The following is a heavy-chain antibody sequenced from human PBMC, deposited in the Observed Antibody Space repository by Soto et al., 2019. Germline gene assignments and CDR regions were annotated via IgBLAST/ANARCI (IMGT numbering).Heavy chain of an antibody. CDR1: GGAIRSGDYY. Sequence: QLQLQESGPGLVKPSETLSLTCTVSGGAIRSGDYYWGWIRQPPGKGLEWIGSIYYSGITYYNPSLKSRVTISVDTSKNEFSLRLSSVTAADTALYYCARVRRGDGSSYYTWFDPWGQGTLVTVSS. CDR2: IYYSGIT. CDR3: ARVRRGDGSSYYTWFDP. J-gene: IGHJ5*02. D-gene: IGHD3-10*01. V-gene: IGHV4-39*01.